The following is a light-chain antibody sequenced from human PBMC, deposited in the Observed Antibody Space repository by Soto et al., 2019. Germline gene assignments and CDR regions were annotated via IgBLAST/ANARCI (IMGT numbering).Light chain of an antibody. Sequence: DIQMTQSPSTLSASVGDRVTITCRASQSRNNDLAWYQQKPGKAPNLLIYDASTLERGVPSRFSGTGSGTEFTLPISSLQPDDFATYYCQQYHRSSVTFGQGTRLEMK. J-gene: IGKJ5*01. V-gene: IGKV1-5*01. CDR2: DAS. CDR1: QSRNND. CDR3: QQYHRSSVT.